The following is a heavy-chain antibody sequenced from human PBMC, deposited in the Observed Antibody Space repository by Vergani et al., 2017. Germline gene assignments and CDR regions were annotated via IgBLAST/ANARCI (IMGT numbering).Heavy chain of an antibody. CDR1: GFNFSSYD. CDR2: IGTAGDT. V-gene: IGHV3-13*01. CDR3: ARRDSSSPALDY. D-gene: IGHD6-6*01. Sequence: VQLVESGGGVVQPGRSLRLSCAASGFNFSSYDMHWVRQATGKGLEWVSAIGTAGDTYYPGSVKGRFTISRENAKNSLYLQMNSLRAGDTAIYYCARRDSSSPALDYWGQGTLVTVSS. J-gene: IGHJ4*02.